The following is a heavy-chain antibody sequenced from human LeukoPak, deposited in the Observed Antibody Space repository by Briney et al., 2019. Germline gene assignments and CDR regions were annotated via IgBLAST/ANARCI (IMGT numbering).Heavy chain of an antibody. Sequence: ASVKVSCKASGYTFTSYFMHWVRQAPGQGLEWMGVVNPSSGSTTYSQKFQGRVTMTRDTSISTAYMELGRLRSDDTAVYYCAPGDRTGTTSGVSGMALYYFDYWGQGTLVTVSS. J-gene: IGHJ4*02. V-gene: IGHV1-46*01. CDR3: APGDRTGTTSGVSGMALYYFDY. D-gene: IGHD1-1*01. CDR2: VNPSSGST. CDR1: GYTFTSYF.